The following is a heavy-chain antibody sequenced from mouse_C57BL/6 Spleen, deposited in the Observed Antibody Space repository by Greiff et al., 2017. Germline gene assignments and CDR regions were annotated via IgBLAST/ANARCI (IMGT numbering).Heavy chain of an antibody. D-gene: IGHD4-1*01. CDR1: GYTFTDYN. CDR2: INPRNGGT. J-gene: IGHJ4*01. Sequence: EVQLQQSGPELVKPGASVKMSCKASGYTFTDYNMHWVKQSHGTSLEWIGYINPRNGGTSYNQKFKGKATLTVKKSSRTAYMELRSLTSDDSSVYYCARGSGRVEDDWGQGTSVTVSS. V-gene: IGHV1-22*01. CDR3: ARGSGRVEDD.